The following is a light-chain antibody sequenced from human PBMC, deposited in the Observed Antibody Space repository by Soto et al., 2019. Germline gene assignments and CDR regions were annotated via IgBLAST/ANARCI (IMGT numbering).Light chain of an antibody. J-gene: IGKJ2*01. CDR2: DAS. V-gene: IGKV3-20*01. CDR3: HRYGSSPT. CDR1: QSVSSY. Sequence: IVMTQSKATLSVSPGERATLSCRASQSVSSYLAWYQQKPGQAPRLLIYDASNRATGIPDRFSGSGSGTDFTLTISRLEPEDFAVYFCHRYGSSPTFGQGSNVDIK.